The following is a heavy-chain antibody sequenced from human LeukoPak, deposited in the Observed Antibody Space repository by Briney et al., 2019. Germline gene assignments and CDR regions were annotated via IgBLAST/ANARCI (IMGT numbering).Heavy chain of an antibody. V-gene: IGHV4-39*01. J-gene: IGHJ4*02. CDR1: GGSISSSNYF. CDR2: INYGGTT. D-gene: IGHD3-10*01. Sequence: PSETLSLTCTVSGGSISSSNYFWSWIRQPPGQELEWIASINYGGTTYYNPSLKSRVTISVDTSKNQFSLKLTSVTAADTAVYLCARYVVYGSGKYYFDYWGQGSLVSVSS. CDR3: ARYVVYGSGKYYFDY.